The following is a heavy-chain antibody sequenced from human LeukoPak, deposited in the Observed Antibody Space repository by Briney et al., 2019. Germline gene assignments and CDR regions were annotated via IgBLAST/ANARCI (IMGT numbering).Heavy chain of an antibody. CDR3: AREKGSGDIRRMDV. Sequence: SVKVSCKASGGTFSSYAISWVRQAPGQGLEWMGGIIPIFGTANYAQKFQGRVTMTRDMSTSTVYMELSSLRSEDTAVYYCAREKGSGDIRRMDVWGKGTTVTVSS. CDR2: IIPIFGTA. V-gene: IGHV1-69*05. CDR1: GGTFSSYA. J-gene: IGHJ6*04. D-gene: IGHD3-9*01.